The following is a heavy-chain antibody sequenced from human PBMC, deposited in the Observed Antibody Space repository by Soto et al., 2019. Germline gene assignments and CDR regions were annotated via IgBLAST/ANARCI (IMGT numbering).Heavy chain of an antibody. CDR3: AKRELRPQYYFDY. D-gene: IGHD1-26*01. CDR2: ISDSGGST. J-gene: IGHJ4*02. Sequence: PGGSLRLSCAASGFTFSSYAMSWVRQAPGKGLEWVSAISDSGGSTYYADSVKGRFTISRDNSKNTLYLQMNSLRAEDTAVYYCAKRELRPQYYFDYWGQGTLVTVSS. CDR1: GFTFSSYA. V-gene: IGHV3-23*01.